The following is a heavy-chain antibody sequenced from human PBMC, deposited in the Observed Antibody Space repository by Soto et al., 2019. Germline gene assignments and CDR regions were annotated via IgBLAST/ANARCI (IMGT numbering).Heavy chain of an antibody. CDR2: IYYSGST. CDR3: ARSRPDTAMVFDY. Sequence: XGTLSLTCTVSGGSVSSGSYYWSWIREPPGKGLEWIGYIYYSGSTNYNPSLKSRVTISVDTSKNQFSLKLSSVTAADTAVYYCARSRPDTAMVFDYWGQGTLVTVSS. J-gene: IGHJ4*02. CDR1: GGSVSSGSYY. D-gene: IGHD5-18*01. V-gene: IGHV4-61*01.